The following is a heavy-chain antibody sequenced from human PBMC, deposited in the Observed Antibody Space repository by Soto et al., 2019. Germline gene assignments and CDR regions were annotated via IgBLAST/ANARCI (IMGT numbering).Heavy chain of an antibody. J-gene: IGHJ4*02. D-gene: IGHD6-13*01. CDR1: GFTFSSYA. Sequence: GGSLRLSCASSGFTFSSYAMSWVRQAPGKGLEWVSAISGSGGSTYYADSVKGRFTISRDNSKNTLYLQMNSLRAEDTAVYYCAKLDSSSWYYFDYWGQGTLVTVSS. CDR3: AKLDSSSWYYFDY. V-gene: IGHV3-23*01. CDR2: ISGSGGST.